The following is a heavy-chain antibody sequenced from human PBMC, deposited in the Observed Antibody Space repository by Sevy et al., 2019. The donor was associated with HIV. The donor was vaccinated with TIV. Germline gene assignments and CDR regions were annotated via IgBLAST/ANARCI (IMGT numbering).Heavy chain of an antibody. V-gene: IGHV1-2*06. CDR2: INPNSGGT. J-gene: IGHJ3*02. Sequence: ASVKVSRKASGYTFTGYYMHWVRQAPGQGLEWMGRINPNSGGTNYAQKFQGRVTMTRDTSISTAYMELSRLRSDDTAVYYCARSGIAAAGNAFDIWGQGTMVTVSS. D-gene: IGHD6-13*01. CDR3: ARSGIAAAGNAFDI. CDR1: GYTFTGYY.